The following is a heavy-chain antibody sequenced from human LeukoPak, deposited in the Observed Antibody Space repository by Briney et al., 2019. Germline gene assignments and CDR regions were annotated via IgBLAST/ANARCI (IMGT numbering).Heavy chain of an antibody. Sequence: TSETLSLTCSVSGGSISSTNYYWGWIRQPPGKGLEWIGTMYHSGNTYYNPSLKSRLTISIDTSKNQFSLKLTSVTAADTAVYYCARLTSSWSYWYFDLWGRGTLVTVSS. V-gene: IGHV4-39*07. CDR1: GGSISSTNYY. CDR3: ARLTSSWSYWYFDL. CDR2: MYHSGNT. J-gene: IGHJ2*01. D-gene: IGHD6-13*01.